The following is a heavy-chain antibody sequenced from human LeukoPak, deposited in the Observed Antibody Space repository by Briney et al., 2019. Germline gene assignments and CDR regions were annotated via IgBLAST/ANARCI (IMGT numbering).Heavy chain of an antibody. CDR1: GFTFSSYG. Sequence: GRSLRLSCAASGFTFSSYGMHWVRQAPGKGLEWVAVIWYDGSNKYYADSVKGRFTISRDNSKNTLYLQMNSLRAEDTAVYYRARAVTTSYYYYYYGMDVWGQGTTVTVSS. J-gene: IGHJ6*02. D-gene: IGHD4-17*01. CDR3: ARAVTTSYYYYYYGMDV. V-gene: IGHV3-33*01. CDR2: IWYDGSNK.